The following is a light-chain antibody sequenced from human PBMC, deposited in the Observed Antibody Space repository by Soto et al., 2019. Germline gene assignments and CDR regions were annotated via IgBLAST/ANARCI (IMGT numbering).Light chain of an antibody. CDR3: QQYNSDRT. Sequence: IQMTQPPSTLSASVGDRVTITCRASQSIGSWLAWYQQKPGKAPKLLIYDASSLESGVPSRFRGSGSGTEFTLTISSLQPDDFATYYCQQYNSDRTFGQGTKVDIK. V-gene: IGKV1-5*01. CDR2: DAS. CDR1: QSIGSW. J-gene: IGKJ1*01.